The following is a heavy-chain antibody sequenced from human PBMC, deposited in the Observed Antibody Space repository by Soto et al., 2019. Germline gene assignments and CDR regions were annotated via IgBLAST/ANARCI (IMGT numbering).Heavy chain of an antibody. D-gene: IGHD6-19*01. CDR3: AKDLGYSSGLLHILGVFDY. V-gene: IGHV3-53*01. Sequence: GGSPRLSGAASGSTVSCNYMSWVRPAPGKGLEWVSLIQSGGSTYYAGSVKGRFTISRDNSKNTLFLQMNSLRAEDTAVYYCAKDLGYSSGLLHILGVFDYWGQGTLVTVSS. CDR2: IQSGGST. CDR1: GSTVSCNY. J-gene: IGHJ4*02.